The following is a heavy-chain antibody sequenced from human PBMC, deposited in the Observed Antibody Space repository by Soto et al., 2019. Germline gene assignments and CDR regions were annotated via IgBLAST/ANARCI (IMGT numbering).Heavy chain of an antibody. CDR2: IYPGDSDT. Sequence: ASLKISCKGSGYSFTSYWIGWVRQMPGKGLEWMGIIYPGDSDTRYSPSFQGQVTISADKSISTAYLQWSSLKASDTAMYYCARHSPYSSSWYGDYYYYGMDVWGQGTTVTVSS. CDR3: ARHSPYSSSWYGDYYYYGMDV. CDR1: GYSFTSYW. J-gene: IGHJ6*02. V-gene: IGHV5-51*01. D-gene: IGHD6-13*01.